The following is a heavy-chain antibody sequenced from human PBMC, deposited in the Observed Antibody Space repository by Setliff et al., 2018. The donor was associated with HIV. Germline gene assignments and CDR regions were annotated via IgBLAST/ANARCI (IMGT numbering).Heavy chain of an antibody. CDR2: IYYIGIT. J-gene: IGHJ4*02. CDR3: ARGPSGTYYREFDF. CDR1: GDSISRSSYY. D-gene: IGHD1-26*01. Sequence: PSETLSLTCTVSGDSISRSSYYWGWIRQPPGKGLEWIGNIYYIGITNYYPSLESRVTISVDTSKNQFSLKVNSVTAADTAVYYCARGPSGTYYREFDFWGQGTLVTVSS. V-gene: IGHV4-39*01.